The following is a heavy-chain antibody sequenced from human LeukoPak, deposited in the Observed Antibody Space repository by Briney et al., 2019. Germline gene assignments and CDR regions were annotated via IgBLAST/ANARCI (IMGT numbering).Heavy chain of an antibody. V-gene: IGHV3-30-3*01. D-gene: IGHD6-19*01. Sequence: GGSLRLSCAASGFTFDSYAMTWVRQAPGKGLEWVAVISYDGSNKYYADSVKGRFTISRDNSKNTLYLQMNSLRAEDTAVYYCARGPDIAVATYYFDYWGQGMLVTVSS. CDR3: ARGPDIAVATYYFDY. CDR2: ISYDGSNK. J-gene: IGHJ4*02. CDR1: GFTFDSYA.